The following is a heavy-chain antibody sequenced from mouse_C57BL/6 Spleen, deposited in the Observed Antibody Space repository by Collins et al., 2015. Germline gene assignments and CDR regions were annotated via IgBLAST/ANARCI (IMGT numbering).Heavy chain of an antibody. CDR1: GYTFTSYW. Sequence: QVQLQQPGAELVKPGASVKLSCKASGYTFTSYWMHWVKQRPGRGLEWIGRIDPNSGSTTYNEKFKSKATLTVDKPSSTAYMQLRSLTSEDSAVYYCASYYYGSSPFDYWGQGTTLTVSS. CDR3: ASYYYGSSPFDY. CDR2: IDPNSGST. V-gene: IGHV1-72*01. D-gene: IGHD1-1*01. J-gene: IGHJ2*01.